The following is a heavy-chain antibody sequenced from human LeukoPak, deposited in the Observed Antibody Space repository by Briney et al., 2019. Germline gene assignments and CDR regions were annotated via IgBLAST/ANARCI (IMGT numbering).Heavy chain of an antibody. CDR3: AREEYDILTGYYKGSDY. Sequence: ASVKVSCKASGYTFTNYGISWVRQAPGQGLEWMGWISAYNGNTNYAQKLQGRVTMTTDTSTSTAYMELRSLRSDDTAVYYCAREEYDILTGYYKGSDYWGQGSLVTVSS. CDR2: ISAYNGNT. D-gene: IGHD3-9*01. J-gene: IGHJ4*02. CDR1: GYTFTNYG. V-gene: IGHV1-18*01.